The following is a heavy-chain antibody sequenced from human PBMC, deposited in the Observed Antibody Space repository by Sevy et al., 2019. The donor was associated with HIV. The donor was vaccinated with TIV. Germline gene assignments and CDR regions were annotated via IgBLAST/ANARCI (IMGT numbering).Heavy chain of an antibody. CDR2: IWFDGAYQ. CDR1: GFTFSSYA. CDR3: ARGGYYYDNAAYYAFDS. D-gene: IGHD3-22*01. V-gene: IGHV3-33*01. Sequence: GGSLRLSCAAAGFTFSSYAMHWVRQAPGKGLEWVAIIWFDGAYQYHGDSVKGRFTISRDNSKNTLYLQMNSLRVEDTAVYYCARGGYYYDNAAYYAFDSWGQGTLVTVSS. J-gene: IGHJ4*02.